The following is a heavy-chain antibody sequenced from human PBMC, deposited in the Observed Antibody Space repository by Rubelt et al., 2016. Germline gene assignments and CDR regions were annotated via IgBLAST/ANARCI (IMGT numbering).Heavy chain of an antibody. D-gene: IGHD5-24*01. Sequence: VQLVESGGALVQPGGSLRLSCAASGFTFSRYDMHWVRQATGKGLEWVSAIAIGGETYYLGSVKVRFTISRENAKNSMYLQMNSLRAEDTAMYYCARDNTMGRFDPWGQGTLVTVSS. CDR3: ARDNTMGRFDP. CDR2: IAIGGET. J-gene: IGHJ5*02. CDR1: GFTFSRYD. V-gene: IGHV3-13*01.